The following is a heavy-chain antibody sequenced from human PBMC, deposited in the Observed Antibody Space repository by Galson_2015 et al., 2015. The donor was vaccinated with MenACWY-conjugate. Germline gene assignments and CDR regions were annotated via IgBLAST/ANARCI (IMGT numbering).Heavy chain of an antibody. Sequence: SLRLSCAASGFTFSSYSMNWVRQAPGKGLEWVSYISSSSSTIYYADSVKGRFTISRDNAKNSLYLQMNSLRDEDTAVYYCARDRGELLAHYYYYYGMDVWGQGTTVTVSS. CDR1: GFTFSSYS. D-gene: IGHD1-26*01. V-gene: IGHV3-48*02. CDR2: ISSSSSTI. J-gene: IGHJ6*02. CDR3: ARDRGELLAHYYYYYGMDV.